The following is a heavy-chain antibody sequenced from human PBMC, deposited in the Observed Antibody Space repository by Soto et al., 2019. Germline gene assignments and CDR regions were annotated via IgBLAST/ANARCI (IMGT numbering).Heavy chain of an antibody. Sequence: SVTVSCRASGGPLRSSAMGGVRQAPGQGLAWMGGIIPIFGTANYAQKFQGRVTITADESTSTAYMELSSLRSEDTAVYYCAKLVGATSHDAFDSWGQGKRVTVS. J-gene: IGHJ3*02. D-gene: IGHD1-26*01. CDR2: IIPIFGTA. CDR1: GGPLRSSA. CDR3: AKLVGATSHDAFDS. V-gene: IGHV1-69*13.